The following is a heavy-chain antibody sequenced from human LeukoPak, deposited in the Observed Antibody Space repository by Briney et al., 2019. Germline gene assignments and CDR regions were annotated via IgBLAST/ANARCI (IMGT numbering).Heavy chain of an antibody. CDR3: ARGMVRGVILFDY. CDR1: GYTLTELS. J-gene: IGHJ4*02. D-gene: IGHD3-10*01. CDR2: IDPSGGST. V-gene: IGHV1-46*01. Sequence: ASVKVSCKVSGYTLTELSMHWVRQAPGQGLEWMGIIDPSGGSTSYAQKFQGRVTMTRDMSTSTVYMELSSLRSEDTAVHYCARGMVRGVILFDYWGQGTLVTVSS.